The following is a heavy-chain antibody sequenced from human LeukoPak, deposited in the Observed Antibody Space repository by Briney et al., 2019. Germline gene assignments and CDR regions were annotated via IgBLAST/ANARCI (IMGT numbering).Heavy chain of an antibody. V-gene: IGHV1-18*01. CDR1: GYTSTSYG. D-gene: IGHD2-2*02. Sequence: ASVKVSCKASGYTSTSYGISWVRQAPGQGLEWMGWISAYNGNTNYAQKLQGRVTMTTDTSTSTAYMELRSLRSDDTAVYYCARDIVVVPAAIPDNWFDPWGQGTLVTVSS. CDR3: ARDIVVVPAAIPDNWFDP. CDR2: ISAYNGNT. J-gene: IGHJ5*02.